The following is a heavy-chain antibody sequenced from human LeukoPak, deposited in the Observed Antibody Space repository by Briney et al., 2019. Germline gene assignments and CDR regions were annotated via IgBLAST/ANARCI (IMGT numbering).Heavy chain of an antibody. J-gene: IGHJ4*02. CDR2: INPNSGGT. CDR1: GYTFTSYA. Sequence: ASVKVSCKASGYTFTSYAMNWVRQAPGQGLEWMGWINPNSGGTNYAQKFQGRVTMTRDTSISTAYMELSRLRSDDTAVYYCARDATRYCSSTSCYWGYWGQGTLVTVSS. D-gene: IGHD2-2*01. CDR3: ARDATRYCSSTSCYWGY. V-gene: IGHV1-2*02.